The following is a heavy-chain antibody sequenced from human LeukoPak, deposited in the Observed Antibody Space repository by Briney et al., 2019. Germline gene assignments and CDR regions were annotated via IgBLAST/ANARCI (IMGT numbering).Heavy chain of an antibody. J-gene: IGHJ3*02. CDR2: MNPNTGET. V-gene: IGHV1-2*02. Sequence: ASVKVSCKGSGYTFTGYYVHWVRQAPGQGLEWMGWMNPNTGETDYAQKFQGRVSMTRDTSTSTAYMDVRSLRSDDTAVYYCARLVCSSSSCWDSAAFDIWGQGTMVTVSS. CDR3: ARLVCSSSSCWDSAAFDI. CDR1: GYTFTGYY. D-gene: IGHD2-15*01.